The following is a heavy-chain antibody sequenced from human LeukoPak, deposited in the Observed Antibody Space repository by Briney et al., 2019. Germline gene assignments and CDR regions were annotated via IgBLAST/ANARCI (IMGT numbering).Heavy chain of an antibody. V-gene: IGHV3-30-3*01. Sequence: QTGGSLRLSCAASGFTFSSYAMHWVRQAPGKGLEWVAVISYDGSNKYYADSVKGRFTISRDNSKNTLYLQMNSLRTEDTAVYYCARADSSWFDPWGQGTLVTVSS. CDR2: ISYDGSNK. J-gene: IGHJ5*02. CDR1: GFTFSSYA. CDR3: ARADSSWFDP. D-gene: IGHD2-15*01.